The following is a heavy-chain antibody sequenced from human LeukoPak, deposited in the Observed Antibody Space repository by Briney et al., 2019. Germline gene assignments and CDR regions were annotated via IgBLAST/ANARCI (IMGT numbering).Heavy chain of an antibody. CDR2: ISSSGSTI. Sequence: GGSLRLSCAASGFTFSNYYMSWIRQVPGKGLEWVSYISSSGSTIYYADSVKGRFTISRDNAKNSLYLQMNSLRAEDTAVYYCARGFGELFGNWFDPWGQGTLVTVSS. CDR3: ARGFGELFGNWFDP. J-gene: IGHJ5*02. CDR1: GFTFSNYY. D-gene: IGHD3-10*01. V-gene: IGHV3-11*01.